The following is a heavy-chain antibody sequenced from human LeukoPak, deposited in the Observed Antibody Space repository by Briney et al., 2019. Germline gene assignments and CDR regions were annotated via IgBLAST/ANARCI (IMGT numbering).Heavy chain of an antibody. V-gene: IGHV4-59*08. Sequence: SETLSLTCTVSGGSISSYYRSWIRQPPGKGLEWIGYIYYSGSTNYNPSLKSRVTISVDTSKNQFSLKLSSVTAADTAVYYCARQGGYNSDYWGQGTLVTVSS. CDR1: GGSISSYY. CDR3: ARQGGYNSDY. CDR2: IYYSGST. D-gene: IGHD5-24*01. J-gene: IGHJ4*02.